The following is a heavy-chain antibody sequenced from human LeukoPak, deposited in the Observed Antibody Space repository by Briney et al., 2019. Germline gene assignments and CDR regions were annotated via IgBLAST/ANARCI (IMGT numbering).Heavy chain of an antibody. CDR1: GFTFSSHR. CDR2: IKEDGSEK. J-gene: IGHJ4*02. CDR3: ARDEVTY. V-gene: IGHV3-7*01. Sequence: GGSLRLSCAASGFTFSSHRMSWVRQTPGKGLEWVAHIKEDGSEKYYMDSVKGRFTISRDNAKNSLYLQVNSLRSEDTAVYYCARDEVTYWGQGILVTVSS.